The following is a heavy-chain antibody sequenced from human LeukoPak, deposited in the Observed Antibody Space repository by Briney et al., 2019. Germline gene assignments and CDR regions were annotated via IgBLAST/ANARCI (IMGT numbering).Heavy chain of an antibody. CDR3: AKDSRFTGSYMDV. J-gene: IGHJ6*04. Sequence: GGSLRLSCAASGFTFSSYWMSWVRQAPGKGLEWVANIKQDGSEKYYVDSVKGRFTISRDNSKNTLYLQMNSLRAEDTAVYYCAKDSRFTGSYMDVWGKGTTVTVSS. V-gene: IGHV3-7*03. CDR2: IKQDGSEK. D-gene: IGHD3-3*01. CDR1: GFTFSSYW.